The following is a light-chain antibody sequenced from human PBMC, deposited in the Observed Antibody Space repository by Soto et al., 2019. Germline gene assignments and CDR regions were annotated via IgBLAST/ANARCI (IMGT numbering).Light chain of an antibody. Sequence: DIVLTQSPATLSLSPGERATLSCGASQSITNNYLAWYQQKPGLAPRLLIYDTSKRATGIPDRFSGSGSGTDFTLTISRLEPEDFAVYYCQQYGSLIPFRGGTKVEIK. CDR2: DTS. J-gene: IGKJ4*01. V-gene: IGKV3D-20*01. CDR3: QQYGSLIP. CDR1: QSITNNY.